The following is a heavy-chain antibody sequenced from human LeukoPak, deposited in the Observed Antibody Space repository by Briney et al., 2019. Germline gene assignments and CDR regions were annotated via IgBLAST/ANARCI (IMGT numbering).Heavy chain of an antibody. Sequence: PGGSLRLSCAASGFTFRSYWMHWVRQAPGKGLVWVSRINSDGSSTSYADSVKGRFTISRDNSKNTLYLQMNSLRAEDTAFYYCARDSGFSGTQRGEYWGQGTLVTVSS. J-gene: IGHJ4*02. CDR2: INSDGSST. CDR1: GFTFRSYW. D-gene: IGHD3/OR15-3a*01. CDR3: ARDSGFSGTQRGEY. V-gene: IGHV3-74*01.